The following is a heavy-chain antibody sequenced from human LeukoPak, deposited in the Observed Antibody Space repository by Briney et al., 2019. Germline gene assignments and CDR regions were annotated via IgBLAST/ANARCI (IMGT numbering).Heavy chain of an antibody. D-gene: IGHD3-3*01. Sequence: GGSLRLSCAASGFTFSGYEMNWVRQAPGKGLEWVSYISRSGTIISYADSVRGRLTISRDNAKNSLYLQMNSLRAEDTAVYHCARERDDYYFDYWGQGTLVTVSS. J-gene: IGHJ4*02. CDR1: GFTFSGYE. CDR3: ARERDDYYFDY. V-gene: IGHV3-48*03. CDR2: ISRSGTII.